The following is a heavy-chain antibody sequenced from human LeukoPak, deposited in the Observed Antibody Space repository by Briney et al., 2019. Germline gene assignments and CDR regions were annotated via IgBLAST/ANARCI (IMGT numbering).Heavy chain of an antibody. CDR3: ATGLYCSGGSCYFPSDAFAI. CDR1: GYTLTELS. CDR2: FDPEDGET. Sequence: ASVKVSCKVSGYTLTELSMHWVRQAPGKGLEWMGGFDPEDGETIYAQKFQGRVTMTEDTSTDTAYMELSSLRSEDTAVYYCATGLYCSGGSCYFPSDAFAIWGQGTMVTVSS. V-gene: IGHV1-24*01. J-gene: IGHJ3*02. D-gene: IGHD2-15*01.